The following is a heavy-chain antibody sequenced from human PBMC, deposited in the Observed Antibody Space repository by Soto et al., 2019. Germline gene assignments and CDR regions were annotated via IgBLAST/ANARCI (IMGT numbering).Heavy chain of an antibody. CDR1: GGRISSYY. CDR2: IYTSGST. D-gene: IGHD6-19*01. V-gene: IGHV4-4*07. Sequence: XASLWRTGTVCGGRISSYYWSWIRRPAGKGLEWIGRIYTSGSTTYNPSLKSRVTMSVDTSKNQFSLKLSSVTAADTAVSYCASDANSSGWYTAFDIRGPGTMVTV. CDR3: ASDANSSGWYTAFDI. J-gene: IGHJ3*02.